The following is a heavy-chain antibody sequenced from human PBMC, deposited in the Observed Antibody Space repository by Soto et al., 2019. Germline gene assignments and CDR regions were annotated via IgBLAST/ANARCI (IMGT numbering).Heavy chain of an antibody. J-gene: IGHJ4*02. CDR3: AKGGGDQRYCDY. CDR1: GFTFSNYG. Sequence: QVQLVDSGGGVVQPGRSLRLSCTGSGFTFSNYGMHWVRQAPGKGLEWVAIISHDGSNKYYAASVKDRFTISRDNPKKTLYRQMNSLGAEDTAVYYCAKGGGDQRYCDYWGQGTLVIVSS. V-gene: IGHV3-30*18. CDR2: ISHDGSNK. D-gene: IGHD3-16*01.